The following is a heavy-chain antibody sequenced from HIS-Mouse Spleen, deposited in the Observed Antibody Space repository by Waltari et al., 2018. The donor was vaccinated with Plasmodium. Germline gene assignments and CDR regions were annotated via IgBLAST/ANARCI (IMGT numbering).Heavy chain of an antibody. CDR3: ASSWYWYFDL. CDR1: GFTFSSYW. V-gene: IGHV3-7*01. D-gene: IGHD6-13*01. Sequence: EVQLVESGGGLVQPGGSCRLSCAAAGFTFSSYWMGWVRQAPGKGLEWVANIKQDGREKYYVDSVKGRFTIARDNAKNSLYLQMNSLRAEDTAVYYCASSWYWYFDLWGRGTLVTVSS. CDR2: IKQDGREK. J-gene: IGHJ2*01.